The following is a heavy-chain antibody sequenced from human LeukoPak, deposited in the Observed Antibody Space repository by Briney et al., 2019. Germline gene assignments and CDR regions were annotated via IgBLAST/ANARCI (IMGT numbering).Heavy chain of an antibody. CDR3: ARDQDTAAANWFDP. V-gene: IGHV4-4*07. CDR2: IYTSGST. J-gene: IGHJ5*02. D-gene: IGHD6-13*01. Sequence: SETLSLTCTVSGDSISSYYWSWIRQPAGKGLEWIGRIYTSGSTNYNPSLKSRVTMSVDTSKNQFSLKLSSVTAADTAVYYCARDQDTAAANWFDPWGQGTLVAVSS. CDR1: GDSISSYY.